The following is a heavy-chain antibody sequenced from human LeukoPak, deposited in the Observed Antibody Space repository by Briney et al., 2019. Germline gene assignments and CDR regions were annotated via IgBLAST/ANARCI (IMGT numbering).Heavy chain of an antibody. CDR2: ISEDTTII. CDR3: ATTGVRRDNWFDP. J-gene: IGHJ5*02. V-gene: IGHV3-48*01. D-gene: IGHD3-10*01. Sequence: GGSLRLSCAASGFTFSLYGMNWLRQAPGEGLEWVSYISEDTTIIHYADSVKGRFTISRDNAKNSLYLQMNSLRVVDTAVYYCATTGVRRDNWFDPWGQGTLVTVSS. CDR1: GFTFSLYG.